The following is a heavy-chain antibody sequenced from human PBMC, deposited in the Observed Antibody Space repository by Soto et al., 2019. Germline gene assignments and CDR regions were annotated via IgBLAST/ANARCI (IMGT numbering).Heavy chain of an antibody. D-gene: IGHD3-3*01. J-gene: IGHJ6*02. CDR3: ARDLVGPWFWSGYLDGFDV. V-gene: IGHV3-30-3*01. CDR1: GFPFNGYA. CDR2: ISFDGNTK. Sequence: PVGSLRLSCAASGFPFNGYAMHWVRQAPGKGLEWVAVISFDGNTKYYADSVEGRFTISRDNSKNTVFVQMNSLRGEDTAVYYCARDLVGPWFWSGYLDGFDVWGQGTTVTVSS.